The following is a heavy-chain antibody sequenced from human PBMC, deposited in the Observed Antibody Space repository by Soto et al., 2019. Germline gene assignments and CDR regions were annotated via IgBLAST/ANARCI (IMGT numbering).Heavy chain of an antibody. V-gene: IGHV3-66*01. CDR1: EFTVSSNY. J-gene: IGHJ4*02. D-gene: IGHD6-19*01. Sequence: PGGSLRLSCAASEFTVSSNYMNWVRQAPGKGLECVSTIYSGGSTYYADSVKGRFTISRDNAKNSLYLQMNSLRAEDTAVYYCARETIYSSRWYYFDYWGQGTLVTVSS. CDR2: IYSGGST. CDR3: ARETIYSSRWYYFDY.